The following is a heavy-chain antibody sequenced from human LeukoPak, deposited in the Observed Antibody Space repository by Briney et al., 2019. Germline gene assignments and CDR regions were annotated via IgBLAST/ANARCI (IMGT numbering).Heavy chain of an antibody. CDR3: AIFERTTVVTRTNTP. J-gene: IGHJ5*02. CDR1: GGSLSSYY. V-gene: IGHV4-59*01. CDR2: IYYSGST. Sequence: SETLPLTCTVSGGSLSSYYWSWIRQPPGKGLEWMGYIYYSGSTNYNPSLKSRVTISVDTSKNQFSLKLSSVTAADTAVYYCAIFERTTVVTRTNTPWGQGTLVTVSS. D-gene: IGHD4-23*01.